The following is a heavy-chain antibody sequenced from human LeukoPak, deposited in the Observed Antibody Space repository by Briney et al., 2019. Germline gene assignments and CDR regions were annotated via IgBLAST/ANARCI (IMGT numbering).Heavy chain of an antibody. D-gene: IGHD3-22*01. CDR2: ISFDEDEK. J-gene: IGHJ4*02. V-gene: IGHV3-30*14. CDR3: AREYYYEELDY. CDR1: GFTFSTYA. Sequence: GGSLGLSCAASGFTFSTYAMHWVRQGPGKGLEWVALISFDEDEKYYADSVKGRFTISRDNSKNTLYLQMGSLRAEDMAVYYCAREYYYEELDYWGQGTLVTVSS.